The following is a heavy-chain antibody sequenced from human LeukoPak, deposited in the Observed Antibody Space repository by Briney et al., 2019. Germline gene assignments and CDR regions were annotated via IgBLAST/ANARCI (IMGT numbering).Heavy chain of an antibody. CDR2: IYYSGST. J-gene: IGHJ3*02. V-gene: IGHV4-59*12. CDR1: GGSISSYY. D-gene: IGHD2-8*01. Sequence: PSETLSLTCTVSGGSISSYYWSWIRQPPGKGLEWIGYIYYSGSTNYNPSLKSRVTISVDTSKNQFSLKLSSVTAADTAVYYCARFFYCTNGVCNPIQRPPFRKDAFDIWGQGTMVTVSS. CDR3: ARFFYCTNGVCNPIQRPPFRKDAFDI.